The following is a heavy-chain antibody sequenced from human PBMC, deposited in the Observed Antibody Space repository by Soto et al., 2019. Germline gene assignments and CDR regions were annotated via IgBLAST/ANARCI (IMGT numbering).Heavy chain of an antibody. Sequence: GSLRLSCAASGFTFSSYGMHWVRQAPGKGLEWVAVISYDGSNKYYADSVKGRFTISRDNSKNTLYLQMNSLRAEDTAVYYCAKEENTIFGVVIRGPFDYWGQGTLVTVSS. CDR2: ISYDGSNK. V-gene: IGHV3-30*18. J-gene: IGHJ4*02. D-gene: IGHD3-3*01. CDR3: AKEENTIFGVVIRGPFDY. CDR1: GFTFSSYG.